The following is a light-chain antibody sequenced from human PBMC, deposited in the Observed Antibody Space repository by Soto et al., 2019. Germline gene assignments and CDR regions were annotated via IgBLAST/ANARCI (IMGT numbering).Light chain of an antibody. V-gene: IGLV1-40*01. Sequence: QSVLTQPPSVSGAPGQRVTISCTGSSSNIGAGYDVHWYQQLPGTAPNLLIYGNSNRPSGVPDRFSGSKSGTSASLAITGLQAEDEADYYCQSYDSSLSAPYVFGTGTKVTFL. CDR2: GNS. CDR1: SSNIGAGYD. CDR3: QSYDSSLSAPYV. J-gene: IGLJ1*01.